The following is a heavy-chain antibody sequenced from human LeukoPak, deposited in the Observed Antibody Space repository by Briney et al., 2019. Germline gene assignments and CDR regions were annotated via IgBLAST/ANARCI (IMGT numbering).Heavy chain of an antibody. D-gene: IGHD2-21*02. CDR2: ISGSGGST. CDR1: GFTFSSYA. J-gene: IGHJ6*02. V-gene: IGHV3-23*01. Sequence: GGSLRLSCEASGFTFSSYAMSWVRQAPGKGLEWVSAISGSGGSTYYADSVKGRFTISRDNSKNTLYLQMNSLRAEDTAVYYCASMYCGGDCYWAPRMDVWGQGTTVTVSS. CDR3: ASMYCGGDCYWAPRMDV.